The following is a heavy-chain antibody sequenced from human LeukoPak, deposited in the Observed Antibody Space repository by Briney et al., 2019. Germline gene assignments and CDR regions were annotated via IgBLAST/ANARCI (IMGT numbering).Heavy chain of an antibody. D-gene: IGHD3-22*01. CDR1: GGSISSSSYY. J-gene: IGHJ4*02. V-gene: IGHV4-61*05. CDR2: IYYSGST. CDR3: ARLKYYHDSSGYYWLFDY. Sequence: SETLSLTCTVSGGSISSSSYYWGWIRQPPGKGLEWIGYIYYSGSTNYIPSLKSRVTISIDTSKNQFSLKLSSVTAADTAVYYCARLKYYHDSSGYYWLFDYWGQGTLVSVSS.